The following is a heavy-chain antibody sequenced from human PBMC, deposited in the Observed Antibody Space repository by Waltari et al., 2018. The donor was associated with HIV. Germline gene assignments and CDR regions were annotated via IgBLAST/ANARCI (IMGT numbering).Heavy chain of an antibody. D-gene: IGHD2-15*01. CDR1: VLPFRSYS. CDR2: ISATGTTI. CDR3: ARCETVVTPFINKYLGLDV. V-gene: IGHV3-48*01. Sequence: EVPLVESGGQLVQPGGSLSLSCLASVLPFRSYSMQWARQGPGKGLEWVAYISATGTTIFDANSVKGRFTVSRDNVENSLYLDMSSLRAEDTGDYYCARCETVVTPFINKYLGLDVWGPGTTVTVSS. J-gene: IGHJ6*02.